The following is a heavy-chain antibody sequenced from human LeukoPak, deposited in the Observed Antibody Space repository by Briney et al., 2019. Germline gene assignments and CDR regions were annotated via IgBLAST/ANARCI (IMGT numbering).Heavy chain of an antibody. CDR2: IYYSGST. CDR3: ARDLRIGAAGNTYDY. Sequence: SETLSLTCTVSGGSISSYYWSWIRQPPGKGLEWIGYIYYSGSTNYNPSLKSRVTISVDTSKNQFSLKLSSVTAADTAVYYCARDLRIGAAGNTYDYWGQGTLVTVSS. V-gene: IGHV4-59*01. CDR1: GGSISSYY. J-gene: IGHJ4*02. D-gene: IGHD6-13*01.